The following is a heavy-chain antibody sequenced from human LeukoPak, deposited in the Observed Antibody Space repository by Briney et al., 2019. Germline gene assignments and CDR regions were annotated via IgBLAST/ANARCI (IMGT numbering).Heavy chain of an antibody. J-gene: IGHJ5*02. D-gene: IGHD3-10*01. CDR1: GYTFTSYD. CDR3: AVHHYYGSGSYYLGHWFDP. V-gene: IGHV1-18*01. CDR2: ISAYNGNT. Sequence: ASVKVSCKASGYTFTSYDINWVRQAPGQGLEWMGWISAYNGNTNYAQKLQGRVTMTTDTSTSTAYMELRSLRSDDTAVYYCAVHHYYGSGSYYLGHWFDPWGQGTLVTVSS.